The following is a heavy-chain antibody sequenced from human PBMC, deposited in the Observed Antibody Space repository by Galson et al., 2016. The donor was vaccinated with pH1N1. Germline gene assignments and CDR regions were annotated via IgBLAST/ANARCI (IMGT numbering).Heavy chain of an antibody. CDR3: ARLDYGDYSGYFEY. J-gene: IGHJ4*02. V-gene: IGHV2-5*01. CDR1: GFSLSTRGVG. CDR2: IYWNDDK. D-gene: IGHD4-17*01. Sequence: PALVKPTQTLTLTCTFSGFSLSTRGVGVGWIRQPPGKALEWLALIYWNDDKRHSPSLKSRLTISKDTSKNQVVLTMTNMDPVDTATYYCARLDYGDYSGYFEYWGQGTLVTVSS.